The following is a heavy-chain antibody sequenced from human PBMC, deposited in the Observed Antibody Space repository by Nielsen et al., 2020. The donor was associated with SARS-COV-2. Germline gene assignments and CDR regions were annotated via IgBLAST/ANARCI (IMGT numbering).Heavy chain of an antibody. Sequence: ASVKVSCKASGYTFTGYYMHWVRQAPGQGLEWMGWINAGNGNTKYSQKFQGRVTITRDTSASTAYMELSSLRSEDTAVYYCARDDSSGWADYYYGMDVWGQGTTVTVSS. CDR2: INAGNGNT. J-gene: IGHJ6*02. V-gene: IGHV1-3*01. D-gene: IGHD6-19*01. CDR1: GYTFTGYY. CDR3: ARDDSSGWADYYYGMDV.